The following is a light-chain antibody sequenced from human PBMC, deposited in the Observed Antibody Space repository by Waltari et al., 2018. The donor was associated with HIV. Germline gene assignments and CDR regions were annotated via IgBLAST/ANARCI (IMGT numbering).Light chain of an antibody. CDR1: QSVSSK. V-gene: IGKV3D-15*01. J-gene: IGKJ5*01. CDR2: GAS. Sequence: IVMLQSPATLSVSPGERAPLSCRASQSVSSKLYWYQQKPGQAPRLLIYGASSRSTGIPGRFSGSESGTEFILTISSLQSEDCAVYYCQQYYKWPLTFGQGTRLDIK. CDR3: QQYYKWPLT.